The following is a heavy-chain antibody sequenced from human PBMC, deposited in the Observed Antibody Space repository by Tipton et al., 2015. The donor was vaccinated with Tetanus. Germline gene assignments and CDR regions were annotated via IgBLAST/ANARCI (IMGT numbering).Heavy chain of an antibody. J-gene: IGHJ4*02. CDR2: IYPGDSDT. CDR1: GYSFTSYW. V-gene: IGHV5-51*01. D-gene: IGHD3-22*01. Sequence: VQLVQSGAEVKKPGESLKISCKGSGYSFTSYWIGWVRQMPGKGLEWMGIIYPGDSDTRYSPSFQGRVTISAEKSISTAYLQWSSLKASDTAMYYCARRPPSPYYYDSSGYYYETPNPPDYWGQGTLVTVSS. CDR3: ARRPPSPYYYDSSGYYYETPNPPDY.